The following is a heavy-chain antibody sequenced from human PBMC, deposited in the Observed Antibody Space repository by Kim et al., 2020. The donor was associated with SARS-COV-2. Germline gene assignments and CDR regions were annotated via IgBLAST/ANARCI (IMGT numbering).Heavy chain of an antibody. Sequence: GGSLRLSCAASGFTFDDYAMHWVRQAPGKGLEWVSGISWNSGSIGYADSVKGRFTISRDNAKNSLYLQMNSLRAEDTALYYCAKADAPMVRDLHGMDVWGQGTTVTVSS. V-gene: IGHV3-9*01. CDR1: GFTFDDYA. D-gene: IGHD3-10*01. CDR2: ISWNSGSI. J-gene: IGHJ6*02. CDR3: AKADAPMVRDLHGMDV.